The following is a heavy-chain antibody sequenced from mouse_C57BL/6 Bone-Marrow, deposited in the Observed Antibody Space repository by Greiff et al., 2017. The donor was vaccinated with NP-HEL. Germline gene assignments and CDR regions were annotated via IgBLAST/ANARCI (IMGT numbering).Heavy chain of an antibody. CDR3: ARRYYFDY. CDR2: IDPSDSYT. J-gene: IGHJ2*01. Sequence: VQLQQSGAELVMPGASVKLSCKASGYTFTSYWMHWVKQRPGQGLEWIGEIDPSDSYTNYNQKFKGKSTLTVDKSSSTAYMQLSSLTSEDSAVYYCARRYYFDYWGQGTTLTVSS. CDR1: GYTFTSYW. V-gene: IGHV1-69*01.